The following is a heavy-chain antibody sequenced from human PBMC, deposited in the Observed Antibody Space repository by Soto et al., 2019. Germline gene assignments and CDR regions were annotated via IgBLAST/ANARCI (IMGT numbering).Heavy chain of an antibody. CDR2: ISAYNGNT. CDR1: GYTFTSYG. D-gene: IGHD3-16*01. J-gene: IGHJ5*02. CDR3: ARDSLGLNPIGYNWFDP. V-gene: IGHV1-18*01. Sequence: QVQLVQSGAEVKKPGASVKVSCKASGYTFTSYGISWVRQAPGQGLEWMGWISAYNGNTNYAQKLQGRVTMTTDTTTSTAYMELRSLRSDDTAVYYCARDSLGLNPIGYNWFDPWGQGTLVTVSS.